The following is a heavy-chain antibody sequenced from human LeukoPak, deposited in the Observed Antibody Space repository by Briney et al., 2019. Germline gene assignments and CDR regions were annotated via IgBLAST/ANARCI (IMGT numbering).Heavy chain of an antibody. D-gene: IGHD6-19*01. CDR2: INDSGSP. J-gene: IGHJ4*02. Sequence: SETLSLTCAVYGGSFSAYYWSWIRRPPGKGLEWVGDINDSGSPNYNPSLKSRVTISVDTSKNQFSLKLTSVTAADTAVYYCARGRRVAVAKSRGRFDYWGQGTLVTVSS. CDR1: GGSFSAYY. V-gene: IGHV4-34*01. CDR3: ARGRRVAVAKSRGRFDY.